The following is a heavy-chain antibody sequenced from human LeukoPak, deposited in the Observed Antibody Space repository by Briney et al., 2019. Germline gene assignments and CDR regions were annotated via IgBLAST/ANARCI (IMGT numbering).Heavy chain of an antibody. J-gene: IGHJ4*02. V-gene: IGHV4-59*08. D-gene: IGHD6-19*01. CDR3: ARGSYSSGLDY. CDR1: GGSFNSYF. Sequence: NPSETLSLTCTVSGGSFNSYFWTWIRQPPGKGLEWIGYHYYSGSTNYNPSLQSRVTISVDSSKNQFSLRLSSVTAANTAVYYCARGSYSSGLDYWGQGTLVTVSS. CDR2: HYYSGST.